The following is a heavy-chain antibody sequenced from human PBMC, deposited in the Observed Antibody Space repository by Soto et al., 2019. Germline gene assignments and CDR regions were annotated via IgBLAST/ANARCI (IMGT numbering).Heavy chain of an antibody. Sequence: GGSLRLSCDASGFTISGCSMNWVRQAPGKGLEWLAYITVVTGNTRYAESVRGRFTISADYAANSVFLRMSSLRDEDTALYFCVRDRDLYRDMFHADLWGQGTLVTVSS. D-gene: IGHD1-26*01. CDR2: ITVVTGNT. V-gene: IGHV3-48*02. CDR1: GFTISGCS. J-gene: IGHJ4*01. CDR3: VRDRDLYRDMFHADL.